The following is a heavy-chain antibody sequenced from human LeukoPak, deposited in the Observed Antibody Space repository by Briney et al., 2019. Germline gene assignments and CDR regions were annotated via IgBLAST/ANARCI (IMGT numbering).Heavy chain of an antibody. D-gene: IGHD3-22*01. V-gene: IGHV3-23*01. CDR3: AKRRWDSIGYPNWFDP. CDR2: ISGSGGST. CDR1: GFTFSSYA. Sequence: GGSLRLSCTASGFTFSSYAMSWVRQAPGKGLEWVSAISGSGGSTYYADSVKGRFTISRDNSKNTLYLQMNSLRAEDTAVYYCAKRRWDSIGYPNWFDPWGQGTLVTVSS. J-gene: IGHJ5*02.